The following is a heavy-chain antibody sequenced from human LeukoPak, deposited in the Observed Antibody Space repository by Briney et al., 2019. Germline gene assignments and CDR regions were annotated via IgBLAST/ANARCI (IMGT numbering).Heavy chain of an antibody. Sequence: SETLSLTCAVYGGSFSGYYWSWIRQPPGKGLEWIGEINHSGSTNYNPSLKSRVTILVDTSKNQFSLKLSSVTAADTAVYYCARRYYDSSGYYYWDYWGQGTLVTVSS. D-gene: IGHD3-22*01. J-gene: IGHJ4*02. V-gene: IGHV4-34*01. CDR3: ARRYYDSSGYYYWDY. CDR1: GGSFSGYY. CDR2: INHSGST.